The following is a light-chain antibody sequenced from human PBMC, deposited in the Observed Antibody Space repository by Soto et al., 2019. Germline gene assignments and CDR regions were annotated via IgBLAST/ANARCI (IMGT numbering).Light chain of an antibody. J-gene: IGKJ3*01. V-gene: IGKV3-11*01. CDR2: DAS. Sequence: EIVLTQSPATLSLSPGERATLSCRASQSVSSYLAWYQHKPGQAPRLLIYDASNSATGTPARFSGSWSGTDFTLTISSLEPRDFAVYYCQQRNNWPLFTFRPGTKVDIK. CDR3: QQRNNWPLFT. CDR1: QSVSSY.